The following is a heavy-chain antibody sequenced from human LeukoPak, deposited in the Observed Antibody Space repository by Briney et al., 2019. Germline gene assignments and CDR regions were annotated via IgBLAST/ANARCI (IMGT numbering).Heavy chain of an antibody. D-gene: IGHD2-2*01. Sequence: GGSLRLSCAASGFTFSSYAMHWVRQAPGKGLEWVAVISYDGSNKYYADSVKGRFTISRDTSKNTLYLQMNSLRAEDTAVYYCARDWCSSTSCYLFDYWGQGTLVTVSS. CDR1: GFTFSSYA. CDR2: ISYDGSNK. V-gene: IGHV3-30-3*01. CDR3: ARDWCSSTSCYLFDY. J-gene: IGHJ4*02.